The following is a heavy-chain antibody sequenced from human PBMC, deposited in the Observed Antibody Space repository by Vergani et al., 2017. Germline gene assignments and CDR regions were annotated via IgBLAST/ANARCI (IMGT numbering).Heavy chain of an antibody. D-gene: IGHD6-13*01. CDR3: ARARIAAAGRNWFDP. V-gene: IGHV3-21*01. CDR2: ISSSSSYI. Sequence: ELQLVESGGGLVKPGGSLRLSCAASGFTFSSYSMNWVRQAPGKGLEWVSSISSSSSYIYYADSVKGRFTISRDNAKNSLYLQMNSLRAEDTAVYYCARARIAAAGRNWFDPWGQGTLVTVSS. J-gene: IGHJ5*02. CDR1: GFTFSSYS.